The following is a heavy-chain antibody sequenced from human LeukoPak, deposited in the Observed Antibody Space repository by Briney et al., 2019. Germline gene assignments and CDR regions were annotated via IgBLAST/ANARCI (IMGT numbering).Heavy chain of an antibody. Sequence: GGSLRLSCAASGFTFSTYDMHWVRQATGKGLEWVSGIGVGFDAYYPGSVKGRFTISRDNDKKSLFLEMSNPGAGDTSLYFSVARTMLNGGRSSGDDYWGQGTLVTVSS. CDR3: VARTMLNGGRSSGDDY. D-gene: IGHD4-23*01. CDR2: IGVGFDA. V-gene: IGHV3-13*04. CDR1: GFTFSTYD. J-gene: IGHJ4*02.